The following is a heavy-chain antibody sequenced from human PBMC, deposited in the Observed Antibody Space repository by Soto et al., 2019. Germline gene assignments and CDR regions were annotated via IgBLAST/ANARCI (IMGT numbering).Heavy chain of an antibody. CDR3: AKQTGIAVAGIGVWDFYGRDV. CDR2: IYYSGST. CDR1: GASISSSSYY. Sequence: SSETLSLTCTVSGASISSSSYYWGWIRQPPGKGLEWIGSIYYSGSTYYNPSLKSRVTISVDTSKNQFSLKLSSVTAADTAVYYCAKQTGIAVAGIGVWDFYGRDVWCQGTTVTV. J-gene: IGHJ6*02. V-gene: IGHV4-39*01. D-gene: IGHD6-19*01.